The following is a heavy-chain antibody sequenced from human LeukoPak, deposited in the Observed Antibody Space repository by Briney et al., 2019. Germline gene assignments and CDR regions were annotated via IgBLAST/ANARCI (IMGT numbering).Heavy chain of an antibody. CDR2: IIPIFGTA. D-gene: IGHD2-2*01. J-gene: IGHJ6*03. CDR1: GDTFSSYA. CDR3: ARAAAPYYYYYMDV. Sequence: ASVKVSCKASGDTFSSYAISWVRQAPGQGLEWMGGIIPIFGTANYAQKFQGRVTITTDESTSTAYMELSSLRSEDTAVYYCARAAAPYYYYYMDVWGKGTTVTVSS. V-gene: IGHV1-69*05.